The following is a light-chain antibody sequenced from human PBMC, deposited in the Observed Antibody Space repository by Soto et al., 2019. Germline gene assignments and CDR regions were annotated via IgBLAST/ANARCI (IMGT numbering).Light chain of an antibody. CDR1: QNLNSNF. CDR2: GVS. J-gene: IGKJ3*01. V-gene: IGKV3D-20*02. CDR3: QQRNNWPSTT. Sequence: IVLTQSPGTLSLSPGERATLSCRAIQNLNSNFLAWYQQKPGQAPRLLIYGVSNRATGIPDRFSGSGSGTDFTLTISRLEPEDFAVYYCQQRNNWPSTTFGPGTKVDIK.